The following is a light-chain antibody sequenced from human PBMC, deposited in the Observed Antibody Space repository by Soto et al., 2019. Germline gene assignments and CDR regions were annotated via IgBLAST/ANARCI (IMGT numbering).Light chain of an antibody. J-gene: IGKJ1*01. CDR1: QSISSY. CDR3: QQSYNAPRT. CDR2: AAS. Sequence: TKCPIEMTHSPAATVTITCRASQSISSYLAWYQQKPGTAPQLLIYAASTLHSGVPSRFSGSGSGTEFTLTINNLQPEDFATYYCQQSYNAPRTFGQGTKVDIK. V-gene: IGKV1-39*01.